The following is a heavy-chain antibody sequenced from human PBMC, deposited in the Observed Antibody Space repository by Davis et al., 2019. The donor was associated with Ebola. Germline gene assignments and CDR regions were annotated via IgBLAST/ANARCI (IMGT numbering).Heavy chain of an antibody. CDR2: ISYDGSNK. Sequence: GGSLRLSCAASGFTFSSYGMHWVRQAPGKGLEWVAVISYDGSNKYYADSVKGRFTISRDNSKNTLYLQMNSLRAEDTAVYYCARALGYGMDVWGQGTTVTVSS. CDR3: ARALGYGMDV. V-gene: IGHV3-30*03. CDR1: GFTFSSYG. D-gene: IGHD3-16*01. J-gene: IGHJ6*02.